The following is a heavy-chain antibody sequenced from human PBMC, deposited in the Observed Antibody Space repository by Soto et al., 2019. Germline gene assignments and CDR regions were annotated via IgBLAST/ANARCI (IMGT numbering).Heavy chain of an antibody. CDR3: ARGNDWKSSTFDI. V-gene: IGHV4-59*11. D-gene: IGHD2-21*01. CDR2: VYYSGGT. CDR1: GGSLTDHY. Sequence: QVQLQESGPGLVKPSETLSLTCTVAGGSLTDHYWNWFRQSPGKGLHWIGYVYYSGGTNYNPSLKSRVTMSVDTSTNQFSLTSRSVTAADTAVYYCARGNDWKSSTFDIWGQGTMVSVSS. J-gene: IGHJ3*02.